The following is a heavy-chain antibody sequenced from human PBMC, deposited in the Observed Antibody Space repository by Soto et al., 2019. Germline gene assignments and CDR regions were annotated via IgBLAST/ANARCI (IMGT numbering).Heavy chain of an antibody. D-gene: IGHD6-13*01. CDR2: IWNDGNGY. Sequence: VVQPGRSLRLSCAASGFTFNNYGMHWVRQAPGKGLEWVAAIWNDGNGYYYANSVKGRFTISRDNSKNTLYLQMSSLSAEDTAVYYCARRQISPPTRGAASASGAMDVWGQGTTVTVSS. CDR3: ARRQISPPTRGAASASGAMDV. J-gene: IGHJ6*02. CDR1: GFTFNNYG. V-gene: IGHV3-33*01.